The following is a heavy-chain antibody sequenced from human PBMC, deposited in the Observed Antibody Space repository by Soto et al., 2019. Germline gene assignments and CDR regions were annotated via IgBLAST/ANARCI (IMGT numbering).Heavy chain of an antibody. J-gene: IGHJ4*02. Sequence: PGESLKISCQGTGYRFSSSWIGRVRQNPGKGLEGLGNDYSRYSDVRYSPPIEGQVTLLAGKPLNTTFFQNVKLKAPGTAIYYCTKGATSPFDSWGQGTRVTVSS. CDR3: TKGATSPFDS. CDR2: DYSRYSDV. D-gene: IGHD3-16*01. CDR1: GYRFSSSW. V-gene: IGHV5-51*01.